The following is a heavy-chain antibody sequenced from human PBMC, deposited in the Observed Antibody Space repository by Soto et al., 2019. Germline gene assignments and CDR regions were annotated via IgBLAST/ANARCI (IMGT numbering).Heavy chain of an antibody. CDR1: GGSISSGGYY. CDR2: IYYSGST. D-gene: IGHD1-26*01. Sequence: SETLSLTCTVSGGSISSGGYYWSWIRQHPGKGLEWIGYIYYSGSTYYNPSLKSRVTISVDTSKNQFSLKLSSVTAADTAVYYCAREYSGSYQFDYWGQGTLVTVSS. V-gene: IGHV4-31*03. J-gene: IGHJ4*02. CDR3: AREYSGSYQFDY.